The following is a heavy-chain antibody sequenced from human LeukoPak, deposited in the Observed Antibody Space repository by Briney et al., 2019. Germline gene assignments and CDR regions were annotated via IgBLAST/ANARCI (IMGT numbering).Heavy chain of an antibody. V-gene: IGHV3-48*01. D-gene: IGHD5-18*01. CDR3: ARDVGYRSWFDP. Sequence: GGSLRLSCATSGFTFNTFGMHWVRQAPGKGLEWVSYITGSATTTYYADSVKGRFTISRDNGKNSLYLQMNSLRAEDTSVYYCARDVGYRSWFDPWGQGTLVIVSS. J-gene: IGHJ5*02. CDR1: GFTFNTFG. CDR2: ITGSATTT.